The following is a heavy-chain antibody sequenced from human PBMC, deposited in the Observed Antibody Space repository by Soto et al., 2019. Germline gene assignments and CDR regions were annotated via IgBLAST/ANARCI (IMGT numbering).Heavy chain of an antibody. Sequence: GGSLRLSCAASGFTFSSYGMHWVRQAPGKGLEWVAVISYDGSNQYYTDSVKGRFTISRDNSKNMLYLQMNSLRPEDTAVYYCASSRPGYSTSWPHDYWGQGILVTVSS. CDR1: GFTFSSYG. D-gene: IGHD6-13*01. CDR3: ASSRPGYSTSWPHDY. CDR2: ISYDGSNQ. V-gene: IGHV3-30*03. J-gene: IGHJ4*02.